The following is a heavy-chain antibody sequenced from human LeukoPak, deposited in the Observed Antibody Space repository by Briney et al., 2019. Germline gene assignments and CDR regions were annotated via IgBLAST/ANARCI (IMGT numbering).Heavy chain of an antibody. CDR3: ATLNGPLFEY. V-gene: IGHV3-7*01. Sequence: GGSLRLSCAASGFTFSNYWMSWVRQAPGKGLEWVASIHQHGDEKYFVDSVRGRFTISRDNAKNSLYLQMSSLRAEDTAVYYCATLNGPLFEYWGQGTLVTVSS. CDR2: IHQHGDEK. D-gene: IGHD2-8*01. J-gene: IGHJ4*02. CDR1: GFTFSNYW.